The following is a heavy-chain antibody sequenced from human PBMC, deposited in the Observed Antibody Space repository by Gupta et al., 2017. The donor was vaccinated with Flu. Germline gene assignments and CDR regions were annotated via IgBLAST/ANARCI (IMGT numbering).Heavy chain of an antibody. J-gene: IGHJ4*02. CDR1: GGSFSGYY. Sequence: QVQLQQWGAGLLKPSETLSLTCAVYGGSFSGYYWSWIRQPPGKGLEWIGEINHSGSTNYNPSLKSRVTRSVDTSKNQFYLKLSSVTAADTAGYYGARAEQWLGRYDYWGQGTLVTVSS. D-gene: IGHD6-19*01. V-gene: IGHV4-34*01. CDR2: INHSGST. CDR3: ARAEQWLGRYDY.